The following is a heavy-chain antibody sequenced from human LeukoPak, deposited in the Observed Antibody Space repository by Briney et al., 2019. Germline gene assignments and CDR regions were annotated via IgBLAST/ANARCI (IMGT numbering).Heavy chain of an antibody. CDR2: IYTSGST. CDR1: GGSISSYY. CDR3: ARDKLNYDFWSGATLDAFDI. Sequence: PSETLSLTCTVSGGSISSYYWSWIRQPAGKGLEWIGRIYTSGSTNYNPSLKSRVTMSVDTSKNQFSLKLSSVTAADTAVYYCARDKLNYDFWSGATLDAFDIWGQGTMVTVSS. V-gene: IGHV4-4*07. D-gene: IGHD3-3*01. J-gene: IGHJ3*02.